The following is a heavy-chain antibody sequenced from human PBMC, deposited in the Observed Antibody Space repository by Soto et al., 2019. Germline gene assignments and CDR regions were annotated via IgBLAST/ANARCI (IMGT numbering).Heavy chain of an antibody. Sequence: QVQLEQSGAEVKKAGSSVKVSCKAFGGSVNSHAISWVQQAPGQGLEWMGGIIPMFGTPTYAQRFQAGVTISADESTSTVYLDLSSLRSEDTAMYYCARSRNVAEFNDYGGNYDGFDIWGQGTMVTVSS. CDR1: GGSVNSHA. D-gene: IGHD4-17*01. V-gene: IGHV1-69*01. CDR3: ARSRNVAEFNDYGGNYDGFDI. CDR2: IIPMFGTP. J-gene: IGHJ3*02.